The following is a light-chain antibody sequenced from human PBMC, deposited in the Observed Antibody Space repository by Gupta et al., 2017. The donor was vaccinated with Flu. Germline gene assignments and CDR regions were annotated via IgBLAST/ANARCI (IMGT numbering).Light chain of an antibody. Sequence: EFVLTQSPATLSLSPGERATLSCRASQSVSSYLAWYQQKPGQAPRLLINDASNRATGITARFSGSGSGTDFTLTISSLEPEDFAVYYSQQRSGTFGPGTKVDIK. CDR3: QQRSGT. CDR2: DAS. CDR1: QSVSSY. V-gene: IGKV3-11*01. J-gene: IGKJ3*01.